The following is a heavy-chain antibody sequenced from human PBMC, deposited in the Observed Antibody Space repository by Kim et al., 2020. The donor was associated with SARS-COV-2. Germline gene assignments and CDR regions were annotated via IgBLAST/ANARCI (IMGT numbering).Heavy chain of an antibody. J-gene: IGHJ4*02. CDR1: GFTFGSYG. CDR2: IGRSGRPT. V-gene: IGHV3-23*01. Sequence: GGSLRLSCAASGFTFGSYGMSWVRQIPGKGLEWVSTIGRSGRPTYYAASVKGRFTTSRDNSKNTLHLQMDSLRVEDTAVYYGAKGLLEYWGQGTLVAVSS. CDR3: AKGLLEY.